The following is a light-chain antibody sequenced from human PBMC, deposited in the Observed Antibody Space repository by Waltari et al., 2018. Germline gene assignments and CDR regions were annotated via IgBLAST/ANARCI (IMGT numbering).Light chain of an antibody. CDR2: DAS. CDR1: QDIYHY. CDR3: QQYENFPYS. Sequence: DVQLTQSPSSLSASVGDRVTITCQASQDIYHYLNWFQQKPGKAPKLLIYDASNLETGVPSRFSGSRSGTDFTFTISSLQPEDVATYYCQQYENFPYSFGQGTKLEIK. V-gene: IGKV1-33*01. J-gene: IGKJ2*03.